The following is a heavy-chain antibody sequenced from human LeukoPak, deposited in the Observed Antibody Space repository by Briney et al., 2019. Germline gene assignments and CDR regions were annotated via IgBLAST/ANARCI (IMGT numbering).Heavy chain of an antibody. D-gene: IGHD6-13*01. CDR1: GYTFTSYG. V-gene: IGHV1-18*01. Sequence: GASVKVSCKASGYTFTSYGISWVRQAPGQGLEWMGWISAYNGNTNYAQKLQGRVTMTTDTSTSTAYMELRGLRSDDTAVYYCARDLSIAAAGTMFDYWGQGTLVTVSS. CDR2: ISAYNGNT. J-gene: IGHJ4*02. CDR3: ARDLSIAAAGTMFDY.